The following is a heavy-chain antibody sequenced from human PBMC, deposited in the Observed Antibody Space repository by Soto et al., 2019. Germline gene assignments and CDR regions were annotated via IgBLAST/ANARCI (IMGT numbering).Heavy chain of an antibody. J-gene: IGHJ4*02. Sequence: LRLSCAVSGFIFSDHSLSWIRQAPGKGLEWVSPITISGGSKYYADSVKGRFIISRDNAKNSLFLQMSGLRVEDTAVYYCARNQDSAMVMATPDYSFDYWGQGALVTVSS. D-gene: IGHD5-18*01. CDR3: ARNQDSAMVMATPDYSFDY. CDR2: ITISGGSK. V-gene: IGHV3-11*01. CDR1: GFIFSDHS.